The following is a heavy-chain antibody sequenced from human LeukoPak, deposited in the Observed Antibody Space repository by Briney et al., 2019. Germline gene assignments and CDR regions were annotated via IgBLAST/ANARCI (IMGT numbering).Heavy chain of an antibody. J-gene: IGHJ3*02. V-gene: IGHV4-39*01. CDR3: ASRSEDIVVVVAATSDAFDI. CDR2: IYYSGST. D-gene: IGHD2-15*01. CDR1: GGFISNSNSH. Sequence: SETLSLTCTVSGGFISNSNSHWGWIRQPPGKGLEWVGTIYYSGSTYYKSSLKSRVTISVDTSKNQFSLKLSSVTAADTAVYYCASRSEDIVVVVAATSDAFDIWGQGTMVTVSS.